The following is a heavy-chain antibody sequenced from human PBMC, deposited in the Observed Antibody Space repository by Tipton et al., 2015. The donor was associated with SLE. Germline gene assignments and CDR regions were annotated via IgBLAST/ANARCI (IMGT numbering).Heavy chain of an antibody. J-gene: IGHJ4*02. V-gene: IGHV3-30*03. D-gene: IGHD2-21*01. Sequence: SLRLSCAASGFTFGSYWMHWVRQSPGKGLEWVAVISYDGGIKDYADSVKGRFTLSRDNSENTLYLQMTSLRAEDTAMYYCTYSLPLIYFFDYWGQGTLVTVSS. CDR3: TYSLPLIYFFDY. CDR1: GFTFGSYW. CDR2: ISYDGGIK.